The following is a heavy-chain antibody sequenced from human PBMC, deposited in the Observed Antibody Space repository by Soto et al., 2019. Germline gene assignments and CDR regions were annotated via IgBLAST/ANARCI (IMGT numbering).Heavy chain of an antibody. CDR2: VSYNVRT. V-gene: IGHV4-39*01. D-gene: IGHD3-10*01. Sequence: PSETLSLTCTVSGGSISSRSYFWGWIRQPPGKGLEWIGSVSYNVRTYYNPSLKSRLTMSVDTSKNQFSLKLSSVTAADTAVYYCGGITMVRGVILGYFDYWGQGTLVTVPS. J-gene: IGHJ4*02. CDR1: GGSISSRSYF. CDR3: GGITMVRGVILGYFDY.